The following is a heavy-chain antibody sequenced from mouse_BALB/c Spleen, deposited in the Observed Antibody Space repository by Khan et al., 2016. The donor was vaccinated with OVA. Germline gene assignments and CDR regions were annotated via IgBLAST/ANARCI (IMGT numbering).Heavy chain of an antibody. CDR1: GYTFPEYT. CDR3: TRDAGLY. Sequence: VQLQQSGPELVKPGASVKISCKTSGYTFPEYTVHWVKQSLGKSLDWIGVINPKNGGTAYNQKFKGKATLTVDKSSSTAYMEFRSLTSEDSAVYSCTRDAGLYWGQGTSVTVAS. CDR2: INPKNGGT. J-gene: IGHJ4*01. D-gene: IGHD3-3*01. V-gene: IGHV1-18*01.